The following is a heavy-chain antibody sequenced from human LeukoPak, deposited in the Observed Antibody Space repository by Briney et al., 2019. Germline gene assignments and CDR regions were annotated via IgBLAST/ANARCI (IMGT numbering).Heavy chain of an antibody. Sequence: ASVKVSCKASGYTFTSYAMNWVRQAPGQGLEWMGWINTNTGNPTYAQGFTGRFVFSLDTSVSTAYLQISSLKAEDTAVYYCARGPSIAVAGKSGMDVWGQGTTVTVSS. V-gene: IGHV7-4-1*02. J-gene: IGHJ6*02. CDR3: ARGPSIAVAGKSGMDV. D-gene: IGHD6-19*01. CDR1: GYTFTSYA. CDR2: INTNTGNP.